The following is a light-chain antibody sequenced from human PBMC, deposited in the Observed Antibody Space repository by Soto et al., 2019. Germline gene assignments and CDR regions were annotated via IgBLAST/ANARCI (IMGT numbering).Light chain of an antibody. Sequence: QSALTQPASVSGSPGQSITISCTGTTSDIVTYNYVSWFQQRPGKAPRLMIYDVTYRPSGVSDRFSGSQSGNTASLTISGLLPEDEADYYCSSFTGTSTPSWVFGEGPSSPS. J-gene: IGLJ3*02. CDR1: TSDIVTYNY. CDR3: SSFTGTSTPSWV. CDR2: DVT. V-gene: IGLV2-14*01.